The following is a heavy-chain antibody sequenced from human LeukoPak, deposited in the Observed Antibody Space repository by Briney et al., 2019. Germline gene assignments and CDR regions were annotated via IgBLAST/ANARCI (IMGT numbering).Heavy chain of an antibody. J-gene: IGHJ4*02. CDR2: ISGSGGST. D-gene: IGHD6-13*01. Sequence: GGSLRLSCAASGFTFSSYAMSWVRQAPGKGLEWVSAISGSGGSTHYADSVKGRFTISRDNSKNTLYLQMNSLRAEDTAVYYCAKGSRSWYTRGGSNLDYWGQGTLVTVSS. CDR1: GFTFSSYA. V-gene: IGHV3-23*01. CDR3: AKGSRSWYTRGGSNLDY.